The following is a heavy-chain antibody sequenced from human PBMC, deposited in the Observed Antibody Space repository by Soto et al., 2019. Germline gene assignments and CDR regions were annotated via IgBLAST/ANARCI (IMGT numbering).Heavy chain of an antibody. Sequence: QVQLVESGGGVVQPGRSLRLSCAASGFTFSSYGMRWVRQAPGKGLEWVAVISYDGSNKYYADSVKGRFTISRDNSKNTLYLQMNSLRAEDTAVYYCAKDRGSSWFLDYWGQGTLVTVSS. CDR3: AKDRGSSWFLDY. V-gene: IGHV3-30*18. D-gene: IGHD6-13*01. CDR1: GFTFSSYG. CDR2: ISYDGSNK. J-gene: IGHJ4*02.